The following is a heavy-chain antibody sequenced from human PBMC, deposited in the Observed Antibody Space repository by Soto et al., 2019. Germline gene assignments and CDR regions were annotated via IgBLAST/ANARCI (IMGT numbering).Heavy chain of an antibody. CDR1: GFTFSSYS. Sequence: PGGSLRLSCAASGFTFSSYSMNWVRQAPGKGLEWVSYISSSSSTIYYADSVNGRFTISRDNAKNSLYLQMNSLRDEDTAVYYCARHSSSSSRGYYFDYWGQESLVTVSS. CDR3: ARHSSSSSRGYYFDY. D-gene: IGHD6-13*01. V-gene: IGHV3-48*02. CDR2: ISSSSSTI. J-gene: IGHJ4*02.